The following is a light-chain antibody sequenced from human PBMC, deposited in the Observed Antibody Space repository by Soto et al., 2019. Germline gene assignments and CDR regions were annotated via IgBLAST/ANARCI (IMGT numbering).Light chain of an antibody. V-gene: IGKV3-15*01. Sequence: EIVMTQSPATLSVSPGGEATLSCRASQNVRSNLAWYQQRPGQAPRLLIYGASTRATRIPTRFSGSGSGTEFTLPLSRLQSEDFPVYYCQQYTNWRTFGQGTKVDIK. CDR3: QQYTNWRT. CDR1: QNVRSN. J-gene: IGKJ1*01. CDR2: GAS.